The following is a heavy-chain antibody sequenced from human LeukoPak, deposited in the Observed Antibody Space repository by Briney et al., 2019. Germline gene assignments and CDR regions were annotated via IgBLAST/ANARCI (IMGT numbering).Heavy chain of an antibody. V-gene: IGHV3-30*02. CDR3: AKDSLSGSPNGHFFDY. J-gene: IGHJ4*02. CDR2: IRYDESNK. D-gene: IGHD1-26*01. Sequence: GGSLRLSCAASGFTFSSYWMSWVRQTPGKGLEWVAFIRYDESNKYYADSVKGRFTISRDNSKNTLDLQMSSLRPEDTAVYYCAKDSLSGSPNGHFFDYWGQGALVTVSS. CDR1: GFTFSSYW.